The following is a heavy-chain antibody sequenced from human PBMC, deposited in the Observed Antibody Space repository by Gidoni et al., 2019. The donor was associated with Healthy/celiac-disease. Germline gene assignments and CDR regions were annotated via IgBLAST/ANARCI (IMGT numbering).Heavy chain of an antibody. D-gene: IGHD3-10*01. V-gene: IGHV5-51*01. CDR1: GYSFTSYW. CDR3: ARHPPYYGSGNYYYGMDV. J-gene: IGHJ6*02. CDR2: IYPGDSDT. Sequence: EVQLVQSGAEVKKPGASLKISCKGSGYSFTSYWIGWVRQMPGKGLEWLGIIYPGDSDTRYSPSFQGQVTISADKSISTAYLQWSSLKASDTAMYYCARHPPYYGSGNYYYGMDVWGQGTTVTVSS.